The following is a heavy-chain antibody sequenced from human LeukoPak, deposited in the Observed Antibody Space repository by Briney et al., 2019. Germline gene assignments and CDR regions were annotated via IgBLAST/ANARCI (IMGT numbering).Heavy chain of an antibody. Sequence: PSETLSLTCTVSGGSIGYYYWSWIRQPAGKGLEWIGRIYTSGSTHYNPSLQSRVTISVDTSKNQFSLKLSSVTAADTAVYYCARYSFGSDFFDYWGQGTLVTVSS. D-gene: IGHD5-18*01. CDR1: GGSIGYYY. J-gene: IGHJ4*02. CDR3: ARYSFGSDFFDY. CDR2: IYTSGST. V-gene: IGHV4-4*07.